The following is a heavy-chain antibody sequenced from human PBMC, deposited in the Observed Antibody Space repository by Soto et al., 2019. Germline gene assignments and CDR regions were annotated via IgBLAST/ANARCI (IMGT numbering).Heavy chain of an antibody. CDR1: GFTFTDYY. CDR3: ERDLSGGYPDYSYYGMDV. CDR2: INPNTGGT. D-gene: IGHD1-26*01. J-gene: IGHJ6*02. Sequence: ASVKVSCKTSGFTFTDYYLHWVRRAPGQGLEWMGWINPNTGGTKYAQKFQGRVTMTRDTSISTAYMELSRLRSDDTAVYYCERDLSGGYPDYSYYGMDVWGQGTTVTVSS. V-gene: IGHV1-2*02.